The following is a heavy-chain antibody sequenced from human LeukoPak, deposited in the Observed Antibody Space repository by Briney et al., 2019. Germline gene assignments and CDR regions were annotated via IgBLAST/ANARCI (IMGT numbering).Heavy chain of an antibody. CDR3: AHSLHDSSGYYYFDY. Sequence: FGPTLVKPTQTLTLTCTFSGFSLSSSGVAVGWIRQPPGKALEWLALNFWNDDKRYSPSLKSRLTITKDTSKNHVVLTMTNMDPVDTATYYCAHSLHDSSGYYYFDYWGQGTLVTVSP. V-gene: IGHV2-5*01. J-gene: IGHJ4*02. CDR1: GFSLSSSGVA. D-gene: IGHD3-22*01. CDR2: NFWNDDK.